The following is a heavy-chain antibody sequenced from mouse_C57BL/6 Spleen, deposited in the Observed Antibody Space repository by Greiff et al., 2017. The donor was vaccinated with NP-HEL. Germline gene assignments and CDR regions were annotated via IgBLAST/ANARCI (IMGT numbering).Heavy chain of an antibody. D-gene: IGHD1-1*01. CDR2: ISYDGSN. CDR3: AREDYGSREDYFDY. CDR1: GYSITSGYY. V-gene: IGHV3-6*01. Sequence: EVQLQESGPGLVKPSQSLSLTCSVTGYSITSGYYWNWIRQFPGNKLEWMGYISYDGSNNYNPSLKNRISITRDTSKNQFFLKLNSVTTEDTATYYCAREDYGSREDYFDYWGQGTTLTVSS. J-gene: IGHJ2*01.